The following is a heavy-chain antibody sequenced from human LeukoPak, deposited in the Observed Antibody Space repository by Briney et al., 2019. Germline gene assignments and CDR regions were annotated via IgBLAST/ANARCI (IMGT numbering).Heavy chain of an antibody. V-gene: IGHV3-23*01. J-gene: IGHJ4*02. CDR2: ISGSGGST. Sequence: GGSLRLSCAASGFTFSSYAMSGVRQAPGKGLEWVSAISGSGGSTYYADSVKGRFTISRANSKNTLYLQMNSLRAEDTAVYYCAKDRYCSSTSCYTFTFDYWGQGTLVTVSS. D-gene: IGHD2-2*02. CDR1: GFTFSSYA. CDR3: AKDRYCSSTSCYTFTFDY.